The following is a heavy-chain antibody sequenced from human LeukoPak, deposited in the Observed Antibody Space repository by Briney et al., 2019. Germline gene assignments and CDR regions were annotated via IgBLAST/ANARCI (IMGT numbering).Heavy chain of an antibody. D-gene: IGHD6-13*01. Sequence: GGSLRLSCAASGFTFSRYSMNWVRQAPGKGVEWVSSISSSSSYIYYADSVKGRFTISRDNSKNTLYLQMNSLRAEDTAVYYCAKSMMSSSWYSDPWGQGTLVTVSS. CDR1: GFTFSRYS. V-gene: IGHV3-21*04. CDR2: ISSSSSYI. J-gene: IGHJ5*02. CDR3: AKSMMSSSWYSDP.